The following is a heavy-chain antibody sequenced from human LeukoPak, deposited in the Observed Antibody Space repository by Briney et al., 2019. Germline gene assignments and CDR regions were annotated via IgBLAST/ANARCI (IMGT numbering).Heavy chain of an antibody. CDR1: GGSISSSSYY. D-gene: IGHD1-1*01. J-gene: IGHJ4*02. CDR2: IYYSGST. V-gene: IGHV4-39*07. CDR3: ARIGVDDYYFVY. Sequence: SETLSLTCTVSGGSISSSSYYWGWIRQPPGKGLEWIGSIYYSGSTYYNPSLKSRVTISVDTSKNQFSLKLSSVTAADTAVYYCARIGVDDYYFVYWGQGTLVTVSS.